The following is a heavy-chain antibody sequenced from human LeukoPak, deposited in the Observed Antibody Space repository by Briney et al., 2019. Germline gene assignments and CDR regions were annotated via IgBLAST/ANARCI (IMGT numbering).Heavy chain of an antibody. CDR3: ARESYGSGSFGDY. D-gene: IGHD3-10*01. V-gene: IGHV1-69*02. CDR2: IIPILGIA. Sequence: ASVKVSCKASGGTFSSYTISWVRQAPGQGLEWMGRIIPILGIANYAQKFQGRVTITADKSTSTAYMELSSLRSEDTAVYYCARESYGSGSFGDYWGQGTLVTVSS. CDR1: GGTFSSYT. J-gene: IGHJ4*02.